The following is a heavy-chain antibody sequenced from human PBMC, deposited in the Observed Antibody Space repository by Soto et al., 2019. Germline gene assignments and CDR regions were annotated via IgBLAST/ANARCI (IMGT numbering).Heavy chain of an antibody. CDR1: GPTFSSYA. D-gene: IGHD6-19*01. V-gene: IGHV1-69*13. Sequence: GASVKVSSKAPGPTFSSYAISWVRQAPGQGLVWMGGIIPIFGTANYAQKFQGRVTITADESTSTAYMELSSLRSEDTAVYYCARGGREQWLAQNWFDPWGQGSLVTVS. J-gene: IGHJ5*02. CDR2: IIPIFGTA. CDR3: ARGGREQWLAQNWFDP.